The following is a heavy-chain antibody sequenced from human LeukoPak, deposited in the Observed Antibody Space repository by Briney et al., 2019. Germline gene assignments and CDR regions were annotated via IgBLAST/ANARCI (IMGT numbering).Heavy chain of an antibody. CDR2: IYYSGST. CDR3: ARHDSTYYDFWSGPLYYFDY. J-gene: IGHJ4*02. CDR1: GGSISSYY. D-gene: IGHD3-3*01. V-gene: IGHV4-39*01. Sequence: SETLSLTCAVSGGSISSYYWGWIRQPPGKGLEWIGSIYYSGSTYYNPSLKSRVTISVDTSKNQFSLKLSSVTAADTAVYYCARHDSTYYDFWSGPLYYFDYWGQGTLVTVSS.